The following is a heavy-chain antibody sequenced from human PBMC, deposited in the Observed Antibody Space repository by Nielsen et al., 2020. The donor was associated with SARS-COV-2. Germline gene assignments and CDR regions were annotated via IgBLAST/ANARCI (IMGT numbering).Heavy chain of an antibody. CDR2: ISGRGGST. CDR3: AAKYGGEWLAVFDY. Sequence: GESLKISCAASGFTFSSYAVSWVRQAPGKGLEWVSVISGRGGSTYYADSVKGRFTISRDNSKNTLYLQMNSLEIEDTAVYYCAAKYGGEWLAVFDYWGQGTQVTVSS. CDR1: GFTFSSYA. V-gene: IGHV3-23*01. D-gene: IGHD6-19*01. J-gene: IGHJ4*01.